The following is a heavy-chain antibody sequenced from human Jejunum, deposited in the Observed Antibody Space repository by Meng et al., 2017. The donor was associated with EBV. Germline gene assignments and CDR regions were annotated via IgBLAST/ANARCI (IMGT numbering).Heavy chain of an antibody. J-gene: IGHJ4*02. V-gene: IGHV3-33*07. Sequence: QVQAVGAGGRVVQPGRSLRLSCAASGFTFRRYAMDWVRQAPGKGLEWVAVIWFDGSIKYYADSVKGRFTISRDNSKNMVYLQMDSLTAEDTAVYYCARDPYDDKRADFDYWGQGTLVTVSS. CDR1: GFTFRRYA. D-gene: IGHD1-1*01. CDR2: IWFDGSIK. CDR3: ARDPYDDKRADFDY.